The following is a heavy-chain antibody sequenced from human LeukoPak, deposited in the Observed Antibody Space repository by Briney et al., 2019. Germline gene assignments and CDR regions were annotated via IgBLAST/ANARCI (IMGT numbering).Heavy chain of an antibody. CDR2: IYSGGST. CDR3: ARDLDY. Sequence: PGGSLRLSCAVSGFTLSNFWMAWVRQAPGKGLAWVSVIYSGGSTYYADSVKGRFTISRDNSKNTLYLQMNSLRAEDTAVYYCARDLDYWGQGTLVTVSS. CDR1: GFTLSNFW. V-gene: IGHV3-53*01. J-gene: IGHJ4*02.